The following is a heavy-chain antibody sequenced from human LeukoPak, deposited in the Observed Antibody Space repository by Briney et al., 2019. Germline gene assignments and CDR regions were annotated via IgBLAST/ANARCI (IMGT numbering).Heavy chain of an antibody. J-gene: IGHJ4*02. Sequence: ASVKVSCKASGYTFTSYYVHWVRQAPGQGLEWMGIINPSGGSTSYTQKFQGRVTMSRDTSTSTVYMELSSLRSEDTAVYYCATETPAGLVWGQGTLVTVSS. CDR3: ATETPAGLV. V-gene: IGHV1-46*01. CDR1: GYTFTSYY. D-gene: IGHD2-2*01. CDR2: INPSGGST.